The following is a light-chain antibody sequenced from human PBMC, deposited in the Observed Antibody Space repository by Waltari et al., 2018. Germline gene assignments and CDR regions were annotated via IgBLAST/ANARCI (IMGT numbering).Light chain of an antibody. CDR3: QQRSDWPPIT. CDR1: QSVSTY. Sequence: EILLTQSPATLSLSPGERATLSCRASQSVSTYLAWYQQKPGQAPRLLIYDASNRAAGIPARFSGSGSGTDFTLTISGLEPEDFAVYYCQQRSDWPPITFGQGTRLEIK. J-gene: IGKJ5*01. CDR2: DAS. V-gene: IGKV3-11*01.